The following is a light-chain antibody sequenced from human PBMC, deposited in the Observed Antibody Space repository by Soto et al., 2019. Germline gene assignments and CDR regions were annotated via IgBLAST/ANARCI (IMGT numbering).Light chain of an antibody. CDR2: AAS. CDR1: QGIRND. CDR3: LQDYNYPWT. Sequence: AIQMTQSPSSLSASVGDRVNITCRASQGIRNDLGWYQQKPGKAPKFLIYAASSLQSGVPSRFSGNGSGTDFTLTISSLQPEDFATYYCLQDYNYPWTFGQGTKVEIK. V-gene: IGKV1-6*01. J-gene: IGKJ1*01.